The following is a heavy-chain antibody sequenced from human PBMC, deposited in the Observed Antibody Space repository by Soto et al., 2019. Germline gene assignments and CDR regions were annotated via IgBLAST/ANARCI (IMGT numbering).Heavy chain of an antibody. D-gene: IGHD2-15*01. CDR3: AREAKYCIVGSCYDNKTIGFDP. CDR1: GGSLSGNY. CDR2: IHYSGST. Sequence: KTSETLSLTCAVYGGSLSGNYWGWIRQPPGKGLEWIGNIHYSGSTNYNPSLKSRVTISVDTSKDQFSLKVNSVTAADTAVYYCAREAKYCIVGSCYDNKTIGFDPWGQGTLVTVS. V-gene: IGHV4-59*01. J-gene: IGHJ5*02.